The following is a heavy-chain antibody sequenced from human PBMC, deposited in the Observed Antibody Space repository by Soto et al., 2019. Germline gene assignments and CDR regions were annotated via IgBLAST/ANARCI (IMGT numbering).Heavy chain of an antibody. CDR2: IIPIFGTA. Sequence: QVQLVQTGAEVKKPGSSVKVSCKASGGTFSSYAISWVRQAPGQGLEWMGGIIPIFGTANYAQKFQSRVTITADESTSTAYMELSSLRSEDTAVDYCANSGYCISTSCPIPSWFDPWGQGTLVTVSS. CDR3: ANSGYCISTSCPIPSWFDP. D-gene: IGHD2-2*01. V-gene: IGHV1-69*12. CDR1: GGTFSSYA. J-gene: IGHJ5*02.